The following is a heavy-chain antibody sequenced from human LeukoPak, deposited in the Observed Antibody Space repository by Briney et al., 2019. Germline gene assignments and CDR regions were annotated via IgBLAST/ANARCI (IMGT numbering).Heavy chain of an antibody. CDR3: TRIPILPVSYGWFDP. CDR1: GGSISTYY. V-gene: IGHV4-59*08. J-gene: IGHJ5*02. D-gene: IGHD2-2*01. Sequence: PSETLSLTCTVSGGSISTYYWNWIRQSPGKGLEWIGYIRDNGDTMYSPSLGSRVAISRDMSRNQFSLELRSATAADTAVYYCTRIPILPVSYGWFDPWGRGTLVTVSS. CDR2: IRDNGDT.